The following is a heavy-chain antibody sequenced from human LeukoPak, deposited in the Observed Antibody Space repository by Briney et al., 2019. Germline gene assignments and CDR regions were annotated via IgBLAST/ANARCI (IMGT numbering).Heavy chain of an antibody. CDR2: ISYDGSNK. V-gene: IGHV3-30-3*01. CDR3: ARDHRELGYFDL. D-gene: IGHD3-10*01. J-gene: IGHJ2*01. Sequence: RGSLRLSCATSGFTFSSYAMHWVRQAPGKGLEWVAVISYDGSNKYYADSVKGRFTISRDNSKNTLYLRMNSLRAEDTAVYYCARDHRELGYFDLWGRGTLVTVSS. CDR1: GFTFSSYA.